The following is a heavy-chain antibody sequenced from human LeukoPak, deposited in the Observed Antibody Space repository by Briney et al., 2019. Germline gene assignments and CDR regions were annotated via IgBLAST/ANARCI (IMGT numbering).Heavy chain of an antibody. CDR2: ISGSGGST. J-gene: IGHJ5*02. CDR1: GFTFSSYA. D-gene: IGHD6-13*01. V-gene: IGHV3-23*01. CDR3: ATPGRIPEAANWFDP. Sequence: GGSLRLSCAASGFTFSSYAMSWVRQAPGKGLEWVSAISGSGGSTYYPDSVKGRFTISRDDSENTLYLQMNSLKTEDTAVYYCATPGRIPEAANWFDPWGQGTLVTVSS.